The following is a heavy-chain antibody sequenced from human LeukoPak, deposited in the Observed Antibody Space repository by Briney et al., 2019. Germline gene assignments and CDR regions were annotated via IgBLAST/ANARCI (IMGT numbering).Heavy chain of an antibody. CDR2: IYTSGST. J-gene: IGHJ3*02. CDR1: GGSISSGSYY. Sequence: SETLSLTCTVSGGSISSGSYYWSWIRQPAGKGLEWIGRIYTSGSTNYNPSLKSRVTISVDTSKNQFSLKLSSGTAADTAVYYCARGPEYSSSSYAFDIWGQGTMVTVSS. CDR3: ARGPEYSSSSYAFDI. V-gene: IGHV4-61*02. D-gene: IGHD6-6*01.